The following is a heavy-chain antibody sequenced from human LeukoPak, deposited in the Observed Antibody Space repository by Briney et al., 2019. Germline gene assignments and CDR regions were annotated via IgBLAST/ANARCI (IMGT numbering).Heavy chain of an antibody. CDR3: AKDARSFGGTYFDY. CDR1: GFTFSSYG. CDR2: IRYDGSNK. J-gene: IGHJ4*02. V-gene: IGHV3-30*02. D-gene: IGHD4-23*01. Sequence: GGSLRLSCAASGFTFSSYGMHWVRQAPGKGLEWVAFIRYDGSNKYYADSVKGRFTISRDNSKNTLYLQMNSLRAEDTAIYYCAKDARSFGGTYFDYWGQGIQVTVSS.